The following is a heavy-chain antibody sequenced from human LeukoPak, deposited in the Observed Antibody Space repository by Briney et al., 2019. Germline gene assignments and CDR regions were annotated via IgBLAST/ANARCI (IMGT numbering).Heavy chain of an antibody. J-gene: IGHJ4*02. D-gene: IGHD3-22*01. CDR2: IKYDGSMT. CDR1: GFTFSTYW. V-gene: IGHV3-74*01. Sequence: GGSLRLSCAASGFTFSTYWMHWVRHAPGKGLVWVSRIKYDGSMTTYGDSVKGRFSISRDNAKNTVDLQMNSLRAEDTAVYYCARGASSAYYVDYWGQGTLVSVSS. CDR3: ARGASSAYYVDY.